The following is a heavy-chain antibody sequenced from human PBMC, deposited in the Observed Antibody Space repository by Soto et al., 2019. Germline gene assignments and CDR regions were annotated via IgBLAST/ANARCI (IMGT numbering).Heavy chain of an antibody. D-gene: IGHD5-12*01. J-gene: IGHJ5*02. V-gene: IGHV3-30*03. CDR3: ARGPYRNTYNWFDS. Sequence: GSLRLSCAASGFTFSSYGMHWVRQAPGKGLEWVAVISYDGSNKYYADSVKGRFTISRDNSKNTLYLQMNSLGVEDTAVYYCARGPYRNTYNWFDSWGQGTLVTVSS. CDR1: GFTFSSYG. CDR2: ISYDGSNK.